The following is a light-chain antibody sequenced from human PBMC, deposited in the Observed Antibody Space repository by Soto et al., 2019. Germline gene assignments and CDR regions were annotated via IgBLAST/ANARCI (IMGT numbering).Light chain of an antibody. CDR2: AVS. Sequence: QSALTQPASVSGSPGQSITISCTGTSSDVGGFLYVSWFQQHPGKAPKLMIYAVSNRPSGISNRFSGSKSGNTASLTISGLQAEDEADYYCSSYSSSSTLVVFGGGTKLPS. V-gene: IGLV2-14*01. CDR3: SSYSSSSTLVV. CDR1: SSDVGGFLY. J-gene: IGLJ2*01.